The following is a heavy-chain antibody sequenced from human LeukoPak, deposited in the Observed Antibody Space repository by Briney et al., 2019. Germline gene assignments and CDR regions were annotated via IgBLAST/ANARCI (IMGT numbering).Heavy chain of an antibody. D-gene: IGHD4-17*01. CDR3: ARDRSVTNDNWFDP. CDR2: IWYDGSNK. V-gene: IGHV3-33*01. J-gene: IGHJ5*02. Sequence: PGRSLRLSCAASGFTFSSYGMHWVRQAPGKGLEWVAVIWYDGSNKYYADSVKGRFTISRDNSKNTLYLQMNSLRAEDTAVYYCARDRSVTNDNWFDPWGQGTLVTVSS. CDR1: GFTFSSYG.